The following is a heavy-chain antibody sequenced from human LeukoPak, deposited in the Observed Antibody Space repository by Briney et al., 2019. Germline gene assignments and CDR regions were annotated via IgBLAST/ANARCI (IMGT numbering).Heavy chain of an antibody. CDR3: ARDQGAAGDY. J-gene: IGHJ4*02. V-gene: IGHV3-7*03. Sequence: GGSLRLSCAASGFTFSNYWMTWVRQAPGKGLEWVANIYQDGSEKFYVDSVKGRFTISRDNDKDSLYLQMNSLRAEDPALYYCARDQGAAGDYWGQGTLVTVSS. CDR2: IYQDGSEK. CDR1: GFTFSNYW. D-gene: IGHD6-13*01.